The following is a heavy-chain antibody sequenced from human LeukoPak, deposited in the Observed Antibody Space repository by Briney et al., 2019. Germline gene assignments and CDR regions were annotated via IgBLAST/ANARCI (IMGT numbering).Heavy chain of an antibody. Sequence: PSETLSLTCSVSGDSIDSYYWSWIRQPPGKGLDWIGFSHVSGNTRYRPSLRGRATVSVDTSKNQVSLKLASVTAADSAVYFCARHGRDLWDGDSHDYAFELWGQGTLVTVSS. J-gene: IGHJ3*01. CDR3: ARHGRDLWDGDSHDYAFEL. CDR1: GDSIDSYY. CDR2: SHVSGNT. V-gene: IGHV4-59*08. D-gene: IGHD1-26*01.